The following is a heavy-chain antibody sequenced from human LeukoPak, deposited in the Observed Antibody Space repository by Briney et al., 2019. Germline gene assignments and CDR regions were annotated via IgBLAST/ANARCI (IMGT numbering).Heavy chain of an antibody. Sequence: GGSLRLSCAASGFTFSSYSMNWVRQAPGKGLEWVSSISSSSSYIYYADSVKGRFTISRDNAKNSLYLQMDSLRAEDTAVYYCASELVDCSSTSCCPQGHRDYWGQGTLVTVSS. CDR2: ISSSSSYI. D-gene: IGHD2-2*01. CDR1: GFTFSSYS. CDR3: ASELVDCSSTSCCPQGHRDY. V-gene: IGHV3-21*01. J-gene: IGHJ4*02.